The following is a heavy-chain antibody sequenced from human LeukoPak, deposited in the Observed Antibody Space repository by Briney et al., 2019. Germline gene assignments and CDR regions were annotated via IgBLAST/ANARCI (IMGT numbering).Heavy chain of an antibody. CDR2: IIPIFGTA. J-gene: IGHJ5*02. D-gene: IGHD2-15*01. CDR1: GGTFSSYA. Sequence: SVKVSCKASGGTFSSYAISWVRQAPGQGLEWMGGIIPIFGTANYAQKFQGRVTITADESTSTAYMGLSSLRSEDTAVYYCARGEHVVAASYSFVWFDPWGQGTLVTVSS. V-gene: IGHV1-69*01. CDR3: ARGEHVVAASYSFVWFDP.